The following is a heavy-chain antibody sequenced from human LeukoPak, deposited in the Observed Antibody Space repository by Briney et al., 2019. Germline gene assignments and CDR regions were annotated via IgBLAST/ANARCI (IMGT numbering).Heavy chain of an antibody. CDR2: INPSGGST. Sequence: ASVKVSCKASGYTFTSYYMHWVRRAPGQGLEWMGIINPSGGSTSYAQKFQGRVTMTRDTSISTAYMELSRLRSDDTAVYYCARDDIGGSWEPWGQGTLVTVSS. V-gene: IGHV1-46*01. J-gene: IGHJ5*02. CDR3: ARDDIGGSWEP. D-gene: IGHD6-13*01. CDR1: GYTFTSYY.